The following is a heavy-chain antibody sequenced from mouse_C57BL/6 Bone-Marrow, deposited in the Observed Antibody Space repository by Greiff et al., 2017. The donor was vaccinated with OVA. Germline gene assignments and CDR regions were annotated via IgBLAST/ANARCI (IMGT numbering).Heavy chain of an antibody. CDR3: VYDPFAY. J-gene: IGHJ3*01. CDR1: GYAFSSSW. CDR2: IYPGDGDT. Sequence: VKLMESGPELVKPGASVKISCKASGYAFSSSWMNWVKQRPGKGLEWIGRIYPGDGDTNYNGKFKGKATLTADKSSSTAYMQLSSLTSEDSAVYFCVYDPFAYWGQGTLVTVSA. D-gene: IGHD2-3*01. V-gene: IGHV1-82*01.